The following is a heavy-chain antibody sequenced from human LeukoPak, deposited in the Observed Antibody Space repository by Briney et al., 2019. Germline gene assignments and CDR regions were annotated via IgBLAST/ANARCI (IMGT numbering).Heavy chain of an antibody. Sequence: ASVRVSCKASGYTFTSYYMHWVRQAPGQGLEWMGIINPSGGSTSYAQKFQGRVTMTRDTSTSTVYMELSSLRSEDTAVYYCAKESSGYYDYFDYWGQGTLVTVSS. J-gene: IGHJ4*02. D-gene: IGHD3-22*01. CDR3: AKESSGYYDYFDY. CDR1: GYTFTSYY. V-gene: IGHV1-46*01. CDR2: INPSGGST.